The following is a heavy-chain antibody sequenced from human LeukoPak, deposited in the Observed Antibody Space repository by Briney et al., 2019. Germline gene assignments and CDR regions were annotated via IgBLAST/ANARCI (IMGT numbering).Heavy chain of an antibody. CDR1: GGSITSTNW. Sequence: SGTLSLTCAVSGGSITSTNWWSWVRQPPGKGLEWIGEIYHSGSTSYNPSLKSRVTISVDTSMNQYSLKLSSVTAADTAMYYCARGAAANNWFDPWGQGTLVTVSS. J-gene: IGHJ5*02. CDR3: ARGAAANNWFDP. CDR2: IYHSGST. D-gene: IGHD6-13*01. V-gene: IGHV4-4*02.